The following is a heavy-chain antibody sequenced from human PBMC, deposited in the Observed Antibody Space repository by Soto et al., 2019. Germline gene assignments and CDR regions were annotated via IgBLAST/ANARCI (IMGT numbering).Heavy chain of an antibody. D-gene: IGHD6-6*01. CDR3: ARMSIAARRGYYYGMDV. CDR1: GGSFIGYY. Sequence: SETLSLTCAVYGGSFIGYYWSWIRQPPGKGLEWIGEINHSGSTNYNPSLKSRVTISVDTSKNQFSLKLSSVTAADTAVYYCARMSIAARRGYYYGMDVWGQGTTVTVSS. CDR2: INHSGST. J-gene: IGHJ6*02. V-gene: IGHV4-34*01.